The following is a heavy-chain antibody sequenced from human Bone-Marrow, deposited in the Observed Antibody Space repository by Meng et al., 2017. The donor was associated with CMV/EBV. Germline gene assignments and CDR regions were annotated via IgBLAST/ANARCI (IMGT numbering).Heavy chain of an antibody. V-gene: IGHV3-7*01. CDR3: ACTIAVAGFDP. CDR2: IKQGGGEK. CDR1: GFTFSGYW. D-gene: IGHD6-19*01. Sequence: GESLKISCAASGFTFSGYWMNWVRQAPGRGLEWVANIKQGGGEKNYVDSVKGRFTISRDNAKNSLYLQMDSLRAEDTALYYCACTIAVAGFDPWGQGTLVTVSS. J-gene: IGHJ5*02.